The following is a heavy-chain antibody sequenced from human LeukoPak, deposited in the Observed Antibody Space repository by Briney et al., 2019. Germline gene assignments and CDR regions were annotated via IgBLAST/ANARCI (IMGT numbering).Heavy chain of an antibody. CDR3: ARHQQLGNDY. V-gene: IGHV4-34*01. CDR2: INHSGST. J-gene: IGHJ4*02. D-gene: IGHD6-6*01. CDR1: GGSFSGYY. Sequence: SETLSLTCAVYGGSFSGYYWSWIRQPPGKGLEWIGEINHSGSTNYNPSLKSRVTISVDTSKNQFSLKLSSVTAADTAVYYCARHQQLGNDYWGQGTLVTVSS.